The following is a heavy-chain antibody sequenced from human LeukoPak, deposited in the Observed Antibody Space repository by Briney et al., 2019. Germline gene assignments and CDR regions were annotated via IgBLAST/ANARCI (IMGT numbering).Heavy chain of an antibody. Sequence: GRSLRLSCAASGFTFSSYAMHWVRQAPGKGLEWVAVISYDGSNKYYADSVKGRFTISRDNSKNTLYLQMNSLRAEDTAVYYCARDVGTRRGYGMDVWGQGTTVTVFS. CDR3: ARDVGTRRGYGMDV. J-gene: IGHJ6*02. CDR1: GFTFSSYA. V-gene: IGHV3-30-3*01. CDR2: ISYDGSNK. D-gene: IGHD1-26*01.